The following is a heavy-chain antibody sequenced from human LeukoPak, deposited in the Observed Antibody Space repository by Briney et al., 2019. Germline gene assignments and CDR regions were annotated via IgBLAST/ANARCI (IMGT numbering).Heavy chain of an antibody. J-gene: IGHJ6*02. Sequence: GGSLRLSCAASGFTFSSYGMHWVRQAPGKGLEGVAVISYDGSNKYYADSVKGRFTISRDNSKNTLYLQMNSLRAEDTAVYYCAKDSPGTGMDVWGQGTTVTVSS. V-gene: IGHV3-30*18. D-gene: IGHD1-1*01. CDR3: AKDSPGTGMDV. CDR1: GFTFSSYG. CDR2: ISYDGSNK.